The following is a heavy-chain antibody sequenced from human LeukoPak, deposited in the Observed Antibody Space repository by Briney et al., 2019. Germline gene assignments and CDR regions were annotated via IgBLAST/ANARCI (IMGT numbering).Heavy chain of an antibody. V-gene: IGHV3-23*01. CDR3: AKDRYYYGSGSTYFDY. D-gene: IGHD3-10*01. CDR2: ISSSGGSA. CDR1: GFTFSNYA. Sequence: PGGSLRLSCAASGFTFSNYAMSWVRQAPGKGLEWVSAISSSGGSAYYADSVKGRVTISRDNSKKTLYVQMNSLRAEDTAVYYCAKDRYYYGSGSTYFDYWGQGTLVTVSS. J-gene: IGHJ4*02.